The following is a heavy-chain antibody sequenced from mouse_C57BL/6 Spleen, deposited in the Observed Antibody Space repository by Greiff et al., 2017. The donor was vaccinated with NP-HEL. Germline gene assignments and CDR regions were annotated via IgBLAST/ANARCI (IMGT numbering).Heavy chain of an antibody. Sequence: EVHLVESGEGLVKPGGSLKLSCAASGFTFSSYAMSWVRQTPEKRLEWVAYISSGGDYIYYADTVKGRFTISRDNARNTLYLQMSSLKSEDTAMYYCTRVYGNHYFDYWGQGTTLTVSS. CDR2: ISSGGDYI. V-gene: IGHV5-9-1*02. D-gene: IGHD2-1*01. CDR1: GFTFSSYA. J-gene: IGHJ2*01. CDR3: TRVYGNHYFDY.